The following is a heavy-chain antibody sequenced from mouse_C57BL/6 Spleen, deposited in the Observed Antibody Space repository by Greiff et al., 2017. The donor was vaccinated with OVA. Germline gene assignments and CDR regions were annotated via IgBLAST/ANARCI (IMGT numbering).Heavy chain of an antibody. CDR3: AREGNWDYFDY. J-gene: IGHJ2*01. CDR1: GFTFSSYA. CDR2: ISDGGSYT. D-gene: IGHD4-1*01. V-gene: IGHV5-4*01. Sequence: EVMLVESGGGLVKPGGSLKLSCAASGFTFSSYAMSWVRQTPEKRLEWVATISDGGSYTYYPDNVKGRFTISRDNAKNNLYLQMSHLKSEDTAMYYCAREGNWDYFDYWGQGTTLTVSS.